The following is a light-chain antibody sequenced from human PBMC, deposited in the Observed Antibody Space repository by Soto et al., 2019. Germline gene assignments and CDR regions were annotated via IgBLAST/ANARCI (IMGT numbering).Light chain of an antibody. CDR3: SSYIRGSPLVV. Sequence: QSALTQPASVSGSPGQSIIISCSGTSNDVGGYDYVSWYQQYPGKAPKLMIYEVISRPSGVSNRFSGSKSGNTASLTISGLQAEDEADYYCSSYIRGSPLVVFGTGTKLTVL. V-gene: IGLV2-14*01. J-gene: IGLJ1*01. CDR1: SNDVGGYDY. CDR2: EVI.